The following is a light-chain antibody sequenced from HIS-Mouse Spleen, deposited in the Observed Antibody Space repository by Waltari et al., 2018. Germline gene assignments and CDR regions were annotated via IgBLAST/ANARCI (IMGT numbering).Light chain of an antibody. V-gene: IGLV2-23*01. CDR1: SSDAGSYNL. Sequence: QSALTQPASVSGSPGQSITISCTGTSSDAGSYNLVSCYQQHPGKAPKLMIYEGSKRPSGVSNRFSGSKSGNTASLTISGLQAEDEADYYCCSYAGSSTYWVFGGGTKLTVL. J-gene: IGLJ3*02. CDR2: EGS. CDR3: CSYAGSSTYWV.